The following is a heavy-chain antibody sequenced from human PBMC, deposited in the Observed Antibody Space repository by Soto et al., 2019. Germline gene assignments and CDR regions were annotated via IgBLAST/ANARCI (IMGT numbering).Heavy chain of an antibody. D-gene: IGHD2-15*01. J-gene: IGHJ6*03. CDR1: GFTFSSHA. CDR3: VKSGGTCYSGCYYYMDV. CDR2: FTASGGST. V-gene: IGHV3-23*01. Sequence: EVQLLESGGGLLQPGGSLRLSCAASGFTFSSHAMTWVRQAPGKGLEWVSGFTASGGSTYYADSVKGRFTISRDNSKNTLYLQMNGLRAEDTALYYCVKSGGTCYSGCYYYMDVWGKGTTVTVSS.